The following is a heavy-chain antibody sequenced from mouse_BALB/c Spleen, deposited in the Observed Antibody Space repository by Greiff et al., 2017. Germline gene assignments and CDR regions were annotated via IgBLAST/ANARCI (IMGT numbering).Heavy chain of an antibody. V-gene: IGHV1-69*02. D-gene: IGHD2-4*01. J-gene: IGHJ4*01. CDR1: GYTFTSYW. Sequence: VQLQQPGAELVRPGASVKLSCKASGYTFTSYWINWVKQRPGQGLEWIGNIYPSDSYTNYNQKFKDKATLTVDKSSSTAYMQLSSPTSEDSAVYYCTREEGLRRGYYAMDYWGQGTSVTVSS. CDR2: IYPSDSYT. CDR3: TREEGLRRGYYAMDY.